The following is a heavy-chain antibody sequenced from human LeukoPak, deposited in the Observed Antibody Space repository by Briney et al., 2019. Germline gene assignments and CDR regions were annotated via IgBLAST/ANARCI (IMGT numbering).Heavy chain of an antibody. V-gene: IGHV4-39*07. J-gene: IGHJ5*02. Sequence: SETLSLTCTVSGGSISSSSYYWGWIRQPPGKGLEWIGSIYYSGSTYYNPSLKSRVTISVDTSKNQFSLKLSSVTAADTAVYYCARLSYVWGSYRSWWFDPWGQGTLVTVSS. CDR2: IYYSGST. CDR3: ARLSYVWGSYRSWWFDP. D-gene: IGHD3-16*02. CDR1: GGSISSSSYY.